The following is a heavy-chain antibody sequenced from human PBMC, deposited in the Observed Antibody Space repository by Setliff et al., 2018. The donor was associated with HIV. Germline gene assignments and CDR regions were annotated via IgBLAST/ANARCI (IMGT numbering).Heavy chain of an antibody. D-gene: IGHD1-26*01. CDR3: AAVFTGEPGRSLDY. Sequence: GGSLRLSCAASGFTFSGYEMNWVRQAPGKGLEWVASISSSGSYIHYADSLKGRFTISRDNAKNSQYLLMSDLRAEDTAVYYCAAVFTGEPGRSLDYWGQGTPVTVSS. V-gene: IGHV3-21*01. J-gene: IGHJ4*02. CDR1: GFTFSGYE. CDR2: ISSSGSYI.